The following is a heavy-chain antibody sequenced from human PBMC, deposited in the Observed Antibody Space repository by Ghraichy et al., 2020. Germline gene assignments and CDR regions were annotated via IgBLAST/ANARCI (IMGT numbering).Heavy chain of an antibody. CDR3: AKVMVRGAITDY. D-gene: IGHD3-10*01. V-gene: IGHV3-30*18. Sequence: GGSLRLSCAASGFTFSDFAMHWVRQAPGKGLEWVAFISYDAGNKYYADSVKGRFTISRDNSKSTLFLQMNSLGADDTAVYYCAKVMVRGAITDYWGQGTPVTVSS. CDR2: ISYDAGNK. J-gene: IGHJ4*02. CDR1: GFTFSDFA.